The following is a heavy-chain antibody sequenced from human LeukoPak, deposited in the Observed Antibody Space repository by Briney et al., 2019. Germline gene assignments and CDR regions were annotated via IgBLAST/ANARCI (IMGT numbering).Heavy chain of an antibody. V-gene: IGHV3-30-3*01. CDR3: ARDPSSGYYYYFDY. J-gene: IGHJ4*02. CDR2: ISYDGSNK. Sequence: GGSLRLSCAASGFTFSSYAMHWVRQAPGKGLEWVAVISYDGSNKYYADSVKGRFTISRDDSKNTLYLQMNSLRAEDTAVYYCARDPSSGYYYYFDYWGQGTLVTVSS. CDR1: GFTFSSYA. D-gene: IGHD3-22*01.